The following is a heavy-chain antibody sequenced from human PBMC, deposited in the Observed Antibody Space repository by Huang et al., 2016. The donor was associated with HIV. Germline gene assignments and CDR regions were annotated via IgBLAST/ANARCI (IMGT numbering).Heavy chain of an antibody. CDR2: ISNDGSNN. CDR1: GFPFNNHA. J-gene: IGHJ3*02. D-gene: IGHD5-18*01. V-gene: IGHV3-30-3*01. CDR3: ARAKDTWDAYDI. Sequence: QVQLVESGGGVVQPGRSLRLSCAASGFPFNNHAMHWVRKAPGKGRDWVSVISNDGSNNYYADSVKGRFTISRDSSKSTLFLHMTSLRTEDTAVYYCARAKDTWDAYDIWGQGTMVIVSS.